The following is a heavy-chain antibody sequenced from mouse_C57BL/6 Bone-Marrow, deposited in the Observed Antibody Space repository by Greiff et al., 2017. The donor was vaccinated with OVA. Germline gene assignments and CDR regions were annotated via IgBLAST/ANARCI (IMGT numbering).Heavy chain of an antibody. Sequence: QVQLQQSGAELVMPGASVKLSCKASGYTFTSYWMHWVKQRPGQGLEWIGEIDPSDSYTNYNQKFKGKSTLTVDKSSSTAYMQLSSLTSEDSAVYYCSILYYSNYAFAYWGQGTLVTVSA. CDR3: SILYYSNYAFAY. V-gene: IGHV1-69*01. CDR2: IDPSDSYT. CDR1: GYTFTSYW. D-gene: IGHD2-5*01. J-gene: IGHJ3*01.